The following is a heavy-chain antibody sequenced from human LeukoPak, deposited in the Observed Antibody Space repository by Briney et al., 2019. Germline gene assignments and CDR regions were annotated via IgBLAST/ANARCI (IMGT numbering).Heavy chain of an antibody. CDR3: ARVVVVPAARGFDP. CDR1: GGTFSSYA. D-gene: IGHD2-2*01. V-gene: IGHV1-69*05. J-gene: IGHJ5*02. Sequence: GASVKVSCKASGGTFSSYAISWVRQAPGQGLEWMGGIIPIFGTANYAQKFQGRVTITTDESTSTAYMELSSLRSEDTAVYYCARVVVVPAARGFDPWGQGTLVTVSS. CDR2: IIPIFGTA.